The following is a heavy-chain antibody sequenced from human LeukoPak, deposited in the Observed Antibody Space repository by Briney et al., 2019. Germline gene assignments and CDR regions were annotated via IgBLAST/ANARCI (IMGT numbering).Heavy chain of an antibody. V-gene: IGHV3-7*01. J-gene: IGHJ4*02. D-gene: IGHD5-12*01. CDR3: ASDFSYSYFDY. Sequence: GGSLRLSCAASGFTFSIYWMSWVRQAPGKGLEWVANIKQDGSEKYYVDSVKGRFTISRDNAKNSLYLQMNSLRAEDTAVYYCASDFSYSYFDYWGQGTLVTVSS. CDR1: GFTFSIYW. CDR2: IKQDGSEK.